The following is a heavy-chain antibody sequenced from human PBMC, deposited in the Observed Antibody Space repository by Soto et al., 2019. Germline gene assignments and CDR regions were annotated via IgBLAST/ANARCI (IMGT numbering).Heavy chain of an antibody. J-gene: IGHJ5*02. V-gene: IGHV3-15*01. CDR2: IKSKTDGGTT. D-gene: IGHD2-15*01. CDR3: TTDRVVAAPNWFDP. Sequence: GGSLRLSCAASGSTFSNAWMSWVRQAPGKGLEWVGRIKSKTDGGTTDYAAPVKGRFTISRDDSKNTLYLQMNSLKTEDTAVYYCTTDRVVAAPNWFDPWGQGTLVTVSS. CDR1: GSTFSNAW.